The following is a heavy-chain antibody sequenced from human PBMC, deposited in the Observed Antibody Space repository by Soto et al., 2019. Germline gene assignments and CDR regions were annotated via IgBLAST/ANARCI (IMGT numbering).Heavy chain of an antibody. Sequence: SETLSLTCTVSGGSISSSSYYWGWIRQPPGKGLEWIGSISYSGSTYYNPSLKSRATISVDTSKNQFSLKLTSVTAADTAVYYCAARAGYYYGMDVWGQGTTVTVSS. CDR2: ISYSGST. V-gene: IGHV4-39*01. J-gene: IGHJ6*02. CDR1: GGSISSSSYY. CDR3: AARAGYYYGMDV.